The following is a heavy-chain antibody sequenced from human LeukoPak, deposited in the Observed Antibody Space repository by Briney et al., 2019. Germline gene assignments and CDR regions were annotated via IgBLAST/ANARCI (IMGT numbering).Heavy chain of an antibody. Sequence: GGSLRLSCVASGFTFSNYWMHWVRQAPGKGLVWVSRIKFDGIETNYADSVTGRFTISRDNAKNTLYLQMTSLRAEDTALYYCATGVTCWSTWTGHWGQGTLVTVSS. D-gene: IGHD3-9*01. CDR1: GFTFSNYW. V-gene: IGHV3-74*01. J-gene: IGHJ4*02. CDR2: IKFDGIET. CDR3: ATGVTCWSTWTGH.